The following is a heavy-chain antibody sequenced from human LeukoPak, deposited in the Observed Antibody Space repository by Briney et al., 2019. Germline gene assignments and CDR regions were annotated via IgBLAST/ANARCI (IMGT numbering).Heavy chain of an antibody. D-gene: IGHD1-1*01. V-gene: IGHV3-11*01. Sequence: PGGSLRLSCAASGFTFSDYYMSWIRQAPGKGLGWVSYISSSGSTIYYADSVKGRFTISRDNAKNSLYLQMNSLRAEDTAVYYCARGTGVGYYYYMDVWGKGTTVTISS. J-gene: IGHJ6*03. CDR1: GFTFSDYY. CDR3: ARGTGVGYYYYMDV. CDR2: ISSSGSTI.